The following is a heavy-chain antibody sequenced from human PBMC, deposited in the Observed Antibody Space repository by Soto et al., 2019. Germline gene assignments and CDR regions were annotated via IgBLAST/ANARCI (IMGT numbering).Heavy chain of an antibody. V-gene: IGHV5-10-1*01. J-gene: IGHJ6*02. Sequence: PGESLKSSCKGSGYSFTSYWISWVRQMPGKGLEWMGRIDPSDSYTNYSPSFQGHVTISADKSISTAYLQWSSLKASDTAMYYCARRRSTTDYYYYYGMGVWGQGTTVTGSS. CDR2: IDPSDSYT. CDR1: GYSFTSYW. D-gene: IGHD2-2*01. CDR3: ARRRSTTDYYYYYGMGV.